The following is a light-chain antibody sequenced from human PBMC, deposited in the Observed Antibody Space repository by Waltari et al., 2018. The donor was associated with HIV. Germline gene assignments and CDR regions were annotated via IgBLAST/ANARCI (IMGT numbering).Light chain of an antibody. V-gene: IGLV2-14*01. J-gene: IGLJ3*02. CDR3: RSYTSSSTLKV. Sequence: QSALPQPASVSGSPGQSITISCTGTSSDVGGYNYVSWDQQHPGKAPRLMIYEVSNLPSGVSLLFSVSNSGNTASLTISGLQAEDAADYYCRSYTSSSTLKVFGGGTKLTVL. CDR2: EVS. CDR1: SSDVGGYNY.